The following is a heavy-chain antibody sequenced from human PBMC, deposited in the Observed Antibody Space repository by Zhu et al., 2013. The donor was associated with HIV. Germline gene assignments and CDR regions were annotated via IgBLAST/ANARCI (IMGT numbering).Heavy chain of an antibody. CDR2: IIPIFGTA. CDR1: GGTFSSYA. V-gene: IGHV1-69*06. Sequence: QVQLVQSGAEVKKPGSSVKVSCKASGGTFSSYAISWVRQAPGQGLEWMGGIIPIFGTANYAQKFQGRVTITADKSTSTAYMELSSLRSEDTAVYYCAKPIAARPPYYYYGMDVWGQGTTVTVSS. J-gene: IGHJ6*02. D-gene: IGHD6-6*01. CDR3: AKPIAARPPYYYYGMDV.